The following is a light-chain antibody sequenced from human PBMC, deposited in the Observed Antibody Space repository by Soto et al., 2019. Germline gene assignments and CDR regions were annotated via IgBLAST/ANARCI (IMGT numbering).Light chain of an antibody. J-gene: IGKJ5*01. CDR3: QQRSNWPIT. CDR1: QSVSRY. Sequence: EFVLTQSPGTLSLSPGERATLSCRASQSVSRYLAWYQQKPGQAPRLLIYDASNRATGIPARFSGSGSGTDFTLTISRLEPEDFAVYYCQQRSNWPITFGQGTRLEIK. V-gene: IGKV3-11*01. CDR2: DAS.